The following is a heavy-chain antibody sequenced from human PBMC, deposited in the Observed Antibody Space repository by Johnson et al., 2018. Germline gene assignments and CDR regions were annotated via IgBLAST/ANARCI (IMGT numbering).Heavy chain of an antibody. CDR2: INWHSGSI. CDR3: ARVPNDYGDYTDAFDI. CDR1: GFRIEDYA. V-gene: IGHV3-9*01. J-gene: IGHJ3*02. Sequence: VQLVESGGGLVQPGRSLRLSCAASGFRIEDYAMHWVRQVPGKGLEWVSGINWHSGSIAYADSVKGRFTIPRGNAKNSLHLQMKSRKAEDTAVYYWARVPNDYGDYTDAFDIWGQGTMVTVSS. D-gene: IGHD4-17*01.